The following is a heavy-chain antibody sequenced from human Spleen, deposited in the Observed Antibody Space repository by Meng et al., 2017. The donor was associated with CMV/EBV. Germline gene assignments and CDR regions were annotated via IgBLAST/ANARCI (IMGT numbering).Heavy chain of an antibody. CDR2: ISFDEINK. Sequence: GSLRLSCAASGFTFRSYPMHWVRQAPGKGLEWVAVISFDEINKFYGDSVKGRFTISRDMSKNTLYLHMKSLRVEDTAVYHCARGKVPDYGGSLGDAFDVWGQGTMVTVSS. J-gene: IGHJ3*01. CDR3: ARGKVPDYGGSLGDAFDV. D-gene: IGHD4/OR15-4a*01. V-gene: IGHV3-30*04. CDR1: GFTFRSYP.